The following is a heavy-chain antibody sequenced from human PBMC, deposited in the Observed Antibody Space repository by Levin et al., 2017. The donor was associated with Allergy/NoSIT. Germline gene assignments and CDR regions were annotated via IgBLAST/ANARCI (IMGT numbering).Heavy chain of an antibody. CDR1: GFTFSSYA. CDR3: ARDGGICYSSSCHHLGY. J-gene: IGHJ4*02. D-gene: IGHD6-13*01. Sequence: PGGSLRLSCAASGFTFSSYAMHWVRQAPGKGLEWVAVISYAGSDKYYADSVKGRFTISRDNSKNTLYLQMNSLRPEDTAVYYCARDGGICYSSSCHHLGYWGQGTLVTVSS. V-gene: IGHV3-30-3*01. CDR2: ISYAGSDK.